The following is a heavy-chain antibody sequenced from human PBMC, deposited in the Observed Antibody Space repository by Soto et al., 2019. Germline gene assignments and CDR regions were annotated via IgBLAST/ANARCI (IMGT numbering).Heavy chain of an antibody. Sequence: GGSLRLSCAASGFTFSSYAMSWVRQAPGKGLEWVSAISGSGGSIYYADSVRGRFTISRDISKNTLYLKMNSLRAEDTALYYCAKINPRYSSSSNGIYWGQGPLVTVSS. D-gene: IGHD6-6*01. CDR3: AKINPRYSSSSNGIY. CDR1: GFTFSSYA. CDR2: ISGSGGSI. V-gene: IGHV3-23*01. J-gene: IGHJ4*02.